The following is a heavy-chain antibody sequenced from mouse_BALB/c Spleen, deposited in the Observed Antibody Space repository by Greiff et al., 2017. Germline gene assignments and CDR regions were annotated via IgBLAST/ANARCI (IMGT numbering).Heavy chain of an antibody. V-gene: IGHV2-6-2*01. CDR1: GFSLTSYG. Sequence: QVQLKQSGPDLVAPSQSLSITCTVSGFSLTSYGVHWVRQPPGKGLEWLVVIWSDGSTTYNSALKSRLSISKDNSKSQVFLKMNSLQTDDTAMYYCARQTGSRGAMDYWGQGTSVTVSS. CDR2: IWSDGST. D-gene: IGHD1-1*01. CDR3: ARQTGSRGAMDY. J-gene: IGHJ4*01.